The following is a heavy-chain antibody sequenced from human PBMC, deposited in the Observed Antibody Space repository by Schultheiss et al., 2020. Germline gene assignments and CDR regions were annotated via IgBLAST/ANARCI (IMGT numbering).Heavy chain of an antibody. CDR1: GGSISSSSYY. V-gene: IGHV4-39*01. CDR2: IYYSGST. D-gene: IGHD2-8*02. CDR3: AKGTEDY. J-gene: IGHJ4*02. Sequence: SETLSLTCTVSGGSISSSSYYWGWIRQPPGKGLEWIGSIYYSGSTYYNPSLKSRVTISVDTSKNQFSLKLSSVTAADTAVYYCAKGTEDYWGQGTLVTVSS.